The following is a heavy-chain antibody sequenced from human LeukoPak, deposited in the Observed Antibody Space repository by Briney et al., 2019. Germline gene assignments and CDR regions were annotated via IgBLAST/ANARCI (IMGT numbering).Heavy chain of an antibody. CDR1: GFTFSSYS. J-gene: IGHJ4*02. CDR2: ISSSSSYI. V-gene: IGHV3-21*01. Sequence: GGSLRLSCAASGFTFSSYSMNWVRQAPGKGLEWVSSISSSSSYIYYADSVKGRFTISRDNSKNTLYLQMNSLRAEDTAVYYCAKDGPNIVATIRDFYFDYWGQGTLVTVSS. CDR3: AKDGPNIVATIRDFYFDY. D-gene: IGHD5-12*01.